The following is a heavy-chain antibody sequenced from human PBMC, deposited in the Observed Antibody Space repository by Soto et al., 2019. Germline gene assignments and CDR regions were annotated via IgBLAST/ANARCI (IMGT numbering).Heavy chain of an antibody. Sequence: GESLKSSCEGSGYSFTSDWISWVRQMPGKGLEWMGRIDPIDSYTNYSPSFQGHVTISADKSISTAYLQWSSLKASDTAMYYCARRAHMSRRGETFSYYYYGMDVWGQGTTVTVSS. D-gene: IGHD3-16*01. CDR1: GYSFTSDW. CDR3: ARRAHMSRRGETFSYYYYGMDV. V-gene: IGHV5-10-1*01. J-gene: IGHJ6*02. CDR2: IDPIDSYT.